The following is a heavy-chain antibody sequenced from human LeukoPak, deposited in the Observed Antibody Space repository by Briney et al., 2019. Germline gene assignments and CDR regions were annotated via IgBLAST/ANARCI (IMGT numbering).Heavy chain of an antibody. D-gene: IGHD6-19*01. Sequence: PGGSLRLSCAPSGFTFSSYSMNWVRQAPGKGLEWVSYISSSSSTIYYADSVKGRFTISRDNAKNSLYLQMNSLRAEDTAVYYCARSKRIAVAGTVDYWGQGTLVTVSS. CDR1: GFTFSSYS. J-gene: IGHJ4*02. V-gene: IGHV3-48*01. CDR3: ARSKRIAVAGTVDY. CDR2: ISSSSSTI.